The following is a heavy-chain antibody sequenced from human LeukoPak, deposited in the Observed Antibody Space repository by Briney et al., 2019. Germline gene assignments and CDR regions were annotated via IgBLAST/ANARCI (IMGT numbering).Heavy chain of an antibody. CDR2: IIPIFGTA. J-gene: IGHJ4*02. V-gene: IGHV1-69*01. D-gene: IGHD3-22*01. CDR1: GGTFSSYA. CDR3: ARDLLDYYDSSGYYYERFDY. Sequence: ASVKVSCKASGGTFSSYAISWVRQAPGQGLEWMGGIIPIFGTANYAQKFQGRLTITAYESTSTAYMELSSLRSEDTAVYYCARDLLDYYDSSGYYYERFDYWGQGTLVTVSS.